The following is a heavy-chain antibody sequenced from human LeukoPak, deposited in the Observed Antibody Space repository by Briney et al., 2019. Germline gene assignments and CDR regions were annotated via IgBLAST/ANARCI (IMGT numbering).Heavy chain of an antibody. V-gene: IGHV4-34*01. D-gene: IGHD3-22*01. J-gene: IGHJ5*02. CDR1: GGSFSGYY. Sequence: SETLSLTCAVYGGSFSGYYWSWIRQPPGKRLEWIGEINHSGSTNYNPSLKSRVTISVDTSKNQFSLKLSSVTAADTAVYYCARSHYYDSSGSQNNWFDPWGQGTLVTVSS. CDR3: ARSHYYDSSGSQNNWFDP. CDR2: INHSGST.